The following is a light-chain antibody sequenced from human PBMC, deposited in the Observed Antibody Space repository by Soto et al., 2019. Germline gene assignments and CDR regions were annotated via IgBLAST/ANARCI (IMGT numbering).Light chain of an antibody. CDR1: RSLVYSDGKTY. V-gene: IGKV2-30*01. CDR3: LQCSCWPPK. J-gene: IGKJ1*01. Sequence: DVVMTQSPLSLPVTLGQSAYISCKPSRSLVYSDGKTYLNWFHQRPGQSPKRLIYKVSNRDSGVPDRFSGSGSGTDFTLTISRVEADDVGVYYWLQCSCWPPKFGQGTKVEFK. CDR2: KVS.